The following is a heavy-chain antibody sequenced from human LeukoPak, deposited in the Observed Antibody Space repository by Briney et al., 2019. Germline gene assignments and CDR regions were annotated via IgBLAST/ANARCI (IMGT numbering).Heavy chain of an antibody. CDR1: GYTFTVYY. D-gene: IGHD1-1*01. V-gene: IGHV1-2*02. CDR3: ASDPLDWNDGDH. J-gene: IGHJ4*02. Sequence: RGASVKVSCKASGYTFTVYYIHWVRQAPGQGLEWMGWINPNSGGTNYAQQFQGRVTMTRDTSISTAYMELSRLRSDDTGVYYCASDPLDWNDGDHWGQGTLVTVSS. CDR2: INPNSGGT.